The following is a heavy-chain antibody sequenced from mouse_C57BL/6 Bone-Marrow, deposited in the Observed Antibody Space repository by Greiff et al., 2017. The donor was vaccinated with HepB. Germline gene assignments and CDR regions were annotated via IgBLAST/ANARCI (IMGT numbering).Heavy chain of an antibody. CDR3: ARDAWTTVVEGYWYFDV. CDR1: GFTFSDFY. J-gene: IGHJ1*03. Sequence: EVNVVESGGGLVQSGRSLRLSCATSGFTFSDFYVEWVRQAPGKGLEWIAASRNKANDYTTEYSASVKGRFIVSRDTSQSILYLQMNALRAEDTAIYYCARDAWTTVVEGYWYFDVWGTGTTVTVSS. V-gene: IGHV7-1*01. CDR2: SRNKANDYTT. D-gene: IGHD1-1*01.